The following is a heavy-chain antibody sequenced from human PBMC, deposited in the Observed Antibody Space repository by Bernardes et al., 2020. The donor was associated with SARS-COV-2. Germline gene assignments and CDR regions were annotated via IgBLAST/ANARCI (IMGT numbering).Heavy chain of an antibody. V-gene: IGHV4-4*07. CDR3: ARLDVVPAAIRADAFDI. J-gene: IGHJ3*02. CDR2: IYTSGST. Sequence: SETLSLTCTVSGGSISSYYWSWIRQPAGKGLEWIGRIYTSGSTNYNPSLKSRVTMSVDTSKNQFSLKLSSVTAADTAVYYCARLDVVPAAIRADAFDIWGQGTMVTVSS. D-gene: IGHD2-2*01. CDR1: GGSISSYY.